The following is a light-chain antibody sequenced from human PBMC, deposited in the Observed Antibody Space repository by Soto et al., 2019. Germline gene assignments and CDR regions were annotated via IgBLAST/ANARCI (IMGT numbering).Light chain of an antibody. V-gene: IGLV7-46*01. CDR1: TGAVTSGHF. CDR2: DTS. J-gene: IGLJ3*02. CDR3: LLCYSGAVV. Sequence: QAVVTQEPSLTVSPGGTVTLTCGFSTGAVTSGHFPYWFQQKPGQAPRTLIYDTSIKHSWTPARFSGSLLGGKAALTLSGAQPEDEADYYCLLCYSGAVVFGGGTKLTVL.